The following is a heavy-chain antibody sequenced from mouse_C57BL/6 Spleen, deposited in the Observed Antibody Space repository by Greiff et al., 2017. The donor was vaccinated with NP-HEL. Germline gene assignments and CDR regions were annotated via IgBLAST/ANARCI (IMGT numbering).Heavy chain of an antibody. CDR1: GYTFTSYG. D-gene: IGHD1-1*01. CDR3: ARGTTVVEGYFDY. V-gene: IGHV1-81*01. CDR2: IYPRSGNT. J-gene: IGHJ2*01. Sequence: VQLQQSGAELARPVASVKLSCKASGYTFTSYGISWVKQRTGQGLEWIGEIYPRSGNTYYNEKFKGKATLTADKSSSTAYMELRSLTSEDSAVYFCARGTTVVEGYFDYWGQGTTLTVSS.